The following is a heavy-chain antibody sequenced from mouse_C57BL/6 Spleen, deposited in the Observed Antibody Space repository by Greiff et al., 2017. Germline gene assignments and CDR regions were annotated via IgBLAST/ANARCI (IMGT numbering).Heavy chain of an antibody. CDR2: INPSSGYT. D-gene: IGHD2-4*01. Sequence: QVQLQQSGAELAKPGASVKLSCKASGYTFTSYWMHWVKQRPGQGLEWIGYINPSSGYTKYNQKFKDKATLTADKSSSTAYMQLSSLTYEDSAVYYCARPPYDYDGDFDYWGQGTTLTVSS. CDR1: GYTFTSYW. J-gene: IGHJ2*01. V-gene: IGHV1-7*01. CDR3: ARPPYDYDGDFDY.